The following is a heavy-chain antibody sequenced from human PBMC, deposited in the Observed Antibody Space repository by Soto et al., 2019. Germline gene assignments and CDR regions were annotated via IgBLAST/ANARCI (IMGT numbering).Heavy chain of an antibody. CDR1: GFRFNNYA. D-gene: IGHD2-8*01. CDR3: ARDPGLGMLVRRGFDV. V-gene: IGHV3-30*04. CDR2: ISSDGSHK. J-gene: IGHJ3*01. Sequence: GGSLRLSCAASGFRFNNYAMHWVRQAPGKGLEWVAVISSDGSHKSYADSVTGRFTISRDNSDNTLFVQMNSLTAEDTAVYHCARDPGLGMLVRRGFDVWGQGATVTVSS.